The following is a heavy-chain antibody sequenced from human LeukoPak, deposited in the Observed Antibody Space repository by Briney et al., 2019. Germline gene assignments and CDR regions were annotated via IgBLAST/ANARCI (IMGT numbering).Heavy chain of an antibody. CDR3: ARYDSSGYYSRLDY. Sequence: PSETLSLTCTVSGGSISSYYWSWIRQPPGKGLEWIGYIYYSGSTNYNPSLKSRVTISVDTSKNQFSLKLSSVTAADTAVYYCARYDSSGYYSRLDYWGQGTLVTVSS. V-gene: IGHV4-59*01. J-gene: IGHJ4*02. D-gene: IGHD3-22*01. CDR1: GGSISSYY. CDR2: IYYSGST.